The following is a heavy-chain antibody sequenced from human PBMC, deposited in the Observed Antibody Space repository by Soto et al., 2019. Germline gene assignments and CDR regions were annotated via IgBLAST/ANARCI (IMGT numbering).Heavy chain of an antibody. CDR2: IYYSGST. V-gene: IGHV4-30-4*01. CDR3: ASLAVYGTGEYYYYYGMDV. CDR1: GGSISSGDYY. Sequence: NPSETLSLTCTVSGGSISSGDYYWSWIRQPPGKGLEWIGYIYYSGSTYYNPSLKSRVTISVDTSKNQFSLKLSSVTAADTAVYYCASLAVYGTGEYYYYYGMDVWGQGTTVTVSS. D-gene: IGHD2-8*01. J-gene: IGHJ6*02.